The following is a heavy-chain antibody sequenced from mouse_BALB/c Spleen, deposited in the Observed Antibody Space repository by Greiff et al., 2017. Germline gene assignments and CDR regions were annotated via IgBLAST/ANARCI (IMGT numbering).Heavy chain of an antibody. CDR3: ARQGYYGSSSWFAY. J-gene: IGHJ3*01. Sequence: EVKLMESGGGLVQPGGSLKLSCAASGFTFSSYTMSWVRQTPEKRLEWVAYISNGGGSTYYPDTVKGRFTISRDNAKNTLYLQMSSLKSEDTAMYYCARQGYYGSSSWFAYWGQGTLVTVSA. CDR2: ISNGGGST. CDR1: GFTFSSYT. V-gene: IGHV5-12-2*01. D-gene: IGHD1-1*01.